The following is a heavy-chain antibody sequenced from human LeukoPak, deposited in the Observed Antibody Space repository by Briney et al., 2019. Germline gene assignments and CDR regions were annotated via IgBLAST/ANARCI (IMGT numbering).Heavy chain of an antibody. Sequence: PGGSLRLSCAASGFSFSSEPMNWVRQAPGKGLEWVSHIRSSSDTITYADSVKGRFTISRDNAKNSLYLQMNSLRDEDTAVYYCARDRGWAFDYWGQGTLVTVSS. J-gene: IGHJ4*02. CDR3: ARDRGWAFDY. V-gene: IGHV3-48*02. D-gene: IGHD6-19*01. CDR2: IRSSSDTI. CDR1: GFSFSSEP.